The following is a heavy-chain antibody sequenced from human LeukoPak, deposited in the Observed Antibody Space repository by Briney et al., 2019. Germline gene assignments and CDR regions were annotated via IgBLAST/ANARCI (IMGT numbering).Heavy chain of an antibody. CDR2: ISGSATST. Sequence: PGGSLRLSCAASGFTFDNYAMTWVRQAPGRGLEWVSLISGSATSTYYADSVKGRFTISRDNSRNTLYLQIDNLRAEDTALYYCAKALRNHVFYWYFDLWGRGTLVTVSS. CDR3: AKALRNHVFYWYFDL. CDR1: GFTFDNYA. V-gene: IGHV3-23*01. J-gene: IGHJ2*01.